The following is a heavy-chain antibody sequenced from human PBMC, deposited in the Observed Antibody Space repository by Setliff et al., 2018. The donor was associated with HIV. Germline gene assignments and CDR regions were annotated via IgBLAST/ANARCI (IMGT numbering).Heavy chain of an antibody. CDR1: GGSISTSRYY. V-gene: IGHV4-39*01. J-gene: IGHJ6*03. CDR2: INYRGNT. D-gene: IGHD3-10*01. Sequence: SETLSLTCTVSGGSISTSRYYWGWIRQPPGKGLEWIGSINYRGNTYYNPSLKSRAAISVDTSKNQISLKLSSVTAADTAVYYCASLDGSESPYIYYYNMDAWGEGTAVTVSS. CDR3: ASLDGSESPYIYYYNMDA.